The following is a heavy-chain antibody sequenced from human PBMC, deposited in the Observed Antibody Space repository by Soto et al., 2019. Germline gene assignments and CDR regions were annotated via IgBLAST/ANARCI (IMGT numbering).Heavy chain of an antibody. CDR3: GRVPLDGNYANGVDV. J-gene: IGHJ6*02. CDR1: GFNFITYW. CDR2: IDTDGSRK. D-gene: IGHD4-17*01. V-gene: IGHV3-7*03. Sequence: EVQLVESGEGLFQPGGSLRLSWPPPGFNFITYWRYGVRQVPGKGLGWVANIDTDGSRKNYVDSVKGRFIISRDNAKNSLFLQMNSLRADDTAVYYCGRVPLDGNYANGVDVWGQGTTVTVSS.